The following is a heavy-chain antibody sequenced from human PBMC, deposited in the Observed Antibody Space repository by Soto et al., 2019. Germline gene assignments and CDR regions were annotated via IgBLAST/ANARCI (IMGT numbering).Heavy chain of an antibody. V-gene: IGHV4-61*01. J-gene: IGHJ4*02. CDR2: IYYNGNT. CDR1: GGSVSSGSYF. CDR3: VRTHYCDSSPLLF. D-gene: IGHD3-22*01. Sequence: SETLSLTCTVSGGSVSSGSYFWSWIRQPPGKGLEWIGYIYYNGNTNFNPSLKSRVTISVDTSKTQFSLKLSSVTAADTAVYYCVRTHYCDSSPLLFWGQGTLVTVSS.